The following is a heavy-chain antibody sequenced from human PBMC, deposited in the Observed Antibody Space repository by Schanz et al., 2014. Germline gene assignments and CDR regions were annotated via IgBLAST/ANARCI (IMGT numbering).Heavy chain of an antibody. CDR2: IKSDGSST. D-gene: IGHD1-26*01. J-gene: IGHJ4*02. V-gene: IGHV3-74*02. Sequence: EVQLLESGGGLVQPGGSLRLSCAAPGFTLSSYWMHWVRQVPGKGLVWVSRIKSDGSSTSYADSVKGRFTISRDNAKNTLYLQMNSLRAEDTAVYYCARDHTTESYYSAGPPIDYWGQGTLVTVSS. CDR1: GFTLSSYW. CDR3: ARDHTTESYYSAGPPIDY.